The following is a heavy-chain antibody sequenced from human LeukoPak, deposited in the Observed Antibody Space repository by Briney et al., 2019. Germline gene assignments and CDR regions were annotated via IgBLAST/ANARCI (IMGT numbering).Heavy chain of an antibody. CDR3: ARDAGNSGYGCDL. CDR2: IRSSSET. D-gene: IGHD5-12*01. V-gene: IGHV3-48*01. Sequence: PAGGSLRLSCAASGFIFSQYSMNWVRQAPGKGLEWVSHIRSSSETFYADSMKGRFTISRDNARNSLYLQMNNLRGEDTAIYYCARDAGNSGYGCDLWGQGTLVTVSS. J-gene: IGHJ5*02. CDR1: GFIFSQYS.